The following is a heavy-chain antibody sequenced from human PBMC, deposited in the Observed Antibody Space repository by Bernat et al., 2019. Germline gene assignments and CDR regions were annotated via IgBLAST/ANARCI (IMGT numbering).Heavy chain of an antibody. D-gene: IGHD6-19*01. Sequence: QVQLVESGGGLVKPWGSLRPSCATSGFTFSDYYMNWVPQAPGEGLEWVSYISSSGSTINYADSVKGRFTISRDNTKNSLYLQMNTLRAEDTAVYYCARDFPFHSRGWNYHYYMDVWGEGTAVTVSS. CDR1: GFTFSDYY. CDR3: ARDFPFHSRGWNYHYYMDV. J-gene: IGHJ6*03. CDR2: ISSSGSTI. V-gene: IGHV3-11*01.